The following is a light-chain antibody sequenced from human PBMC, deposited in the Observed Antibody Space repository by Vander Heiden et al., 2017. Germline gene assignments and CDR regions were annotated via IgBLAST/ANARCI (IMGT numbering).Light chain of an antibody. CDR1: SSDVGSYNY. Sequence: SALTQPASVSGSPRPSTTISCTGTSSDVGSYNYVSWYQQHPGKAPKLMIYEVSNRPSGVSNRFSGSKSGNTASLTISGLQAEDEADYYCSSYTSSSTYVVFGGGTKLTVL. V-gene: IGLV2-14*01. CDR3: SSYTSSSTYVV. J-gene: IGLJ2*01. CDR2: EVS.